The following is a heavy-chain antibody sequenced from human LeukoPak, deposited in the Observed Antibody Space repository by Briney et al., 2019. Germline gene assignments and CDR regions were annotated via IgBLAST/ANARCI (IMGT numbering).Heavy chain of an antibody. CDR2: INHSGST. CDR1: GGSFSGYY. D-gene: IGHD3-22*01. J-gene: IGHJ3*02. Sequence: SETLSLTCAVYGGSFSGYYWSWIRQPPGKGLEWIGEINHSGSTNYNPSLKSRVTMSVDTSKNQFSLKLSSVTAADTAMYYCAKSMGYDSSGYYWNDAFDIWGQGTMVTVSS. V-gene: IGHV4-34*01. CDR3: AKSMGYDSSGYYWNDAFDI.